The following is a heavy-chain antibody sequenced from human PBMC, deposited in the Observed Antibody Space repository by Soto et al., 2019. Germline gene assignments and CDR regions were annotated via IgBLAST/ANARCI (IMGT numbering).Heavy chain of an antibody. CDR2: ITSIFGAA. V-gene: IGHV1-69*01. Sequence: QVQLVQSGAEVKKPGTSVKVSCKVSGGSFSSYAISWVRQAPGQGLEWMGEITSIFGAAMYAQKFQGRVTIIADEPATTAYMELSSLRSEDTAVYYCARGGKERFHGSGMDVWGQGTTVTVSS. D-gene: IGHD1-1*01. J-gene: IGHJ6*02. CDR3: ARGGKERFHGSGMDV. CDR1: GGSFSSYA.